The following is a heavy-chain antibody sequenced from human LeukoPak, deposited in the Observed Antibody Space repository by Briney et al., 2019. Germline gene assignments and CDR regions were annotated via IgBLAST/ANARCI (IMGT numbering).Heavy chain of an antibody. Sequence: SETLSLTCAVSGGSFSGYYWSWIRQPPGKGLEWIGEINHSGSTYYNPSLKSRVTISLDTSKNQFSLNVSSVTAADTSVYYCARRRRIYDDYFVRAFDIWGQGTMVTVSS. CDR3: ARRRRIYDDYFVRAFDI. V-gene: IGHV4-34*01. J-gene: IGHJ3*02. CDR1: GGSFSGYY. CDR2: INHSGST. D-gene: IGHD4-17*01.